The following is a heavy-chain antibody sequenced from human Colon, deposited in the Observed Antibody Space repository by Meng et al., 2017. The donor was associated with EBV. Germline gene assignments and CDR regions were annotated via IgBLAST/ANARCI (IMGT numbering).Heavy chain of an antibody. Sequence: QVQLQESGPGLVKPSQXLSLTCTVSGDSISSTDYYWSWVRQPPGKGLEWIGYIYYSGSRYYNPSLKSRVTISVDTSKNQFSLKLSSVTAADTAVYYCARLPYNSNWDYALDVWGQGTTVTVAS. J-gene: IGHJ6*02. CDR2: IYYSGSR. CDR1: GDSISSTDYY. CDR3: ARLPYNSNWDYALDV. V-gene: IGHV4-30-4*01. D-gene: IGHD6-13*01.